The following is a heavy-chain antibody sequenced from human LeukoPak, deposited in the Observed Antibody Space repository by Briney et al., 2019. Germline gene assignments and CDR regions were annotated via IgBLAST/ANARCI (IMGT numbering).Heavy chain of an antibody. CDR3: AKDARRTNGWYYFDY. V-gene: IGHV3-48*01. J-gene: IGHJ4*02. Sequence: PGGSLRLSCAASGFTFSNYNMNWVRQAPGKGLEWVSYISSSSDTVFYPDSVKGRFTISRDNSKKTLFLQLNSLRAEDTAVYYCAKDARRTNGWYYFDYWGQGALVTVSS. CDR2: ISSSSDTV. CDR1: GFTFSNYN. D-gene: IGHD6-19*01.